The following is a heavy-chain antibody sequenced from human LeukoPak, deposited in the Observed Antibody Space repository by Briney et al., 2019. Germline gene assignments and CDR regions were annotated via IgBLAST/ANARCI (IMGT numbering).Heavy chain of an antibody. CDR1: GYTFTSYA. Sequence: ASVKVSCKASGYTFTSYAMNWVRQAPGQGLEWMGWINTNTGNPTYAQGFTGRFVFSLDTSVSTAYLQISSLQAEDTAVYYCASHSMIVEYNWFDPWGQGTLVTVSS. J-gene: IGHJ5*02. D-gene: IGHD3-22*01. CDR3: ASHSMIVEYNWFDP. CDR2: INTNTGNP. V-gene: IGHV7-4-1*02.